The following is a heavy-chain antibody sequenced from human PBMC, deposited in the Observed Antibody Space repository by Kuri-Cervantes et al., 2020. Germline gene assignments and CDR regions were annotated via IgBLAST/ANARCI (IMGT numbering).Heavy chain of an antibody. CDR2: ISWDGGST. CDR3: AKDMGMDV. Sequence: GESLKISCAASGFTFDDYGMHWVRQAPGKGLEWVSLISWDGGSTYYADSVKGRFTISRDNSKNSLYLQMNSLRAEDTALYYCAKDMGMDVWGKGTTVTVSS. V-gene: IGHV3-43D*04. CDR1: GFTFDDYG. J-gene: IGHJ6*04.